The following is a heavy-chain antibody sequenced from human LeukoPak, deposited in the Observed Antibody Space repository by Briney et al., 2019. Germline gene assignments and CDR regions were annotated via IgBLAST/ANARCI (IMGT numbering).Heavy chain of an antibody. CDR1: GSRFTSYW. Sequence: GESLRISCKGSGSRFTSYWISWVRQMPGKGLEWMGRIDPSDSYTNYSPSFQGHVTISADKSISTAYLQWSSLKASDTAMYYCARQVEDIVVVVAATPHYGMDVWGKGTTVTVSS. J-gene: IGHJ6*04. CDR2: IDPSDSYT. D-gene: IGHD2-15*01. V-gene: IGHV5-10-1*01. CDR3: ARQVEDIVVVVAATPHYGMDV.